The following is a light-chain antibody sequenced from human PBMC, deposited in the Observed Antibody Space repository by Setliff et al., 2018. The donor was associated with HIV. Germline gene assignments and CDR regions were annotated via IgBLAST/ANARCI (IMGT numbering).Light chain of an antibody. CDR2: EVT. V-gene: IGLV2-23*02. CDR3: CSYAGSRTYV. Sequence: QSALTQPASVSGSPGQSITISCTGTSGDVGSYNLVSWYQQQPGKAPKLMIYEVTQRPSGVSNRFSGSKSGNTASLTISGLQAEDEADYYCCSYAGSRTYVFGSGTKVTVL. CDR1: SGDVGSYNL. J-gene: IGLJ1*01.